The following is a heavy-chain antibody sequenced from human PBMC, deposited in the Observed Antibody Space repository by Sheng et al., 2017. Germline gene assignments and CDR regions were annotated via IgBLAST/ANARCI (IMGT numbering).Heavy chain of an antibody. CDR1: GDTFRSYV. D-gene: IGHD6-13*01. V-gene: IGHV1-69*11. CDR2: IVVTLQKT. Sequence: QVQLVQSGAEVKKPGSSVKVSCKASGDTFRSYVIAWVRQAPGQRLEWMGRIVVTLQKTHYAEKFQGRVAISADEGTNTAHMELFSLTSDDTAVYYCVRDLRGMSNHFDNWGQGTLVTVSS. J-gene: IGHJ4*02. CDR3: VRDLRGMSNHFDN.